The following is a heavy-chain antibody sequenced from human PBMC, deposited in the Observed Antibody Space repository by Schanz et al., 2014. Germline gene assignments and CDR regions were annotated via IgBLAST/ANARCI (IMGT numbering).Heavy chain of an antibody. CDR3: ARAAGPVDY. CDR1: GGSISSYY. CDR2: IYYSGDT. Sequence: QLQLQESGPGLVKPSETLSLTCTVSGGSISSYYWSWIRQPPGKGLEWIGYIYYSGDTNYNPSLKSRVTIPVDPPKNQFSLMLGSVTAADTAVYYCARAAGPVDYWGQGTLVTVSS. D-gene: IGHD6-13*01. J-gene: IGHJ4*02. V-gene: IGHV4-59*12.